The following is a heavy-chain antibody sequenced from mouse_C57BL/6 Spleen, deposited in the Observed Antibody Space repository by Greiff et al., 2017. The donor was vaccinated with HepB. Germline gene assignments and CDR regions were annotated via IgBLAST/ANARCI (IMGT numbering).Heavy chain of an antibody. V-gene: IGHV5-6*01. CDR2: ISSGGSYT. Sequence: EVQVVESGGDLVKPGGSLKLSCAASGFTFSSYGMSWVRQTPDKRLEWVATISSGGSYTYYPDSVKGRFTISRDNAKNTLYLQMSSLKSEDTAMYYCARLGYYGSSSYAMDYWGQGTSVTVSS. J-gene: IGHJ4*01. CDR3: ARLGYYGSSSYAMDY. D-gene: IGHD1-1*01. CDR1: GFTFSSYG.